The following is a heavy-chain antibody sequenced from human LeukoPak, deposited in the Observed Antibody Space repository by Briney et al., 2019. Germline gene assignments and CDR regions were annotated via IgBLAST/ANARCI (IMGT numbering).Heavy chain of an antibody. V-gene: IGHV3-30*04. CDR2: ISDDANAK. J-gene: IGHJ4*02. Sequence: PGGSLRLSCAASGFTFTSYTLHWVPQAPGKGLEWVAVISDDANAKHYTDSVKGRFTISRDNSRNTLYLQMNSLRPEDTAVYYCARGAGAAGGRDYYSDYWGQGMLVTVSS. CDR3: ARGAGAAGGRDYYSDY. CDR1: GFTFTSYT. D-gene: IGHD6-13*01.